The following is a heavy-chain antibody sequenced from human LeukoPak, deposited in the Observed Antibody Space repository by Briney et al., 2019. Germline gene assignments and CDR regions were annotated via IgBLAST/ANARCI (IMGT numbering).Heavy chain of an antibody. D-gene: IGHD5-24*01. V-gene: IGHV3-7*01. CDR1: GFTFSSSW. CDR2: IKKDGSEK. CDR3: ARDSGYSDY. J-gene: IGHJ4*02. Sequence: GGSLRLSCSASGFTFSSSWMNWVRQAPGKGLEWVANIKKDGSEKNYVDSVKGRLTISRDNAKNSLYLQMNSLRAEDTAVYYCARDSGYSDYWGQGTLVTVSS.